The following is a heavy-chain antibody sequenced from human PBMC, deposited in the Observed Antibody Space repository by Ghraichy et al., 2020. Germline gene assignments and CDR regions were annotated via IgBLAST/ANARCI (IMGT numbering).Heavy chain of an antibody. V-gene: IGHV3-7*01. CDR1: GFTMKNNW. Sequence: GGSLRLSCEASGFTMKNNWMTWVRQAPGKGLEWVATIKYGESVRYYVDSVKERFTISGDNAKNSLYLQMINLGAEDTAVYYCAREMWAKYSDSWSGYMDVWGKGTTVTVSS. D-gene: IGHD3-3*01. CDR2: IKYGESVR. CDR3: AREMWAKYSDSWSGYMDV. J-gene: IGHJ6*03.